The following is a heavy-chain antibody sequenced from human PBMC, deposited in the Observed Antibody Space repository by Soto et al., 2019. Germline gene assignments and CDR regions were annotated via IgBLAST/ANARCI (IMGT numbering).Heavy chain of an antibody. CDR2: IIPILGTP. CDR1: GDTFNNYA. D-gene: IGHD6-13*01. CDR3: ASSYGTSWYGDY. J-gene: IGHJ4*02. V-gene: IGHV1-69*01. Sequence: QVQLVQSGAEVKKPGSSVKVSCKASGDTFNNYAVTWVRQAPGQGLEWMGGIIPILGTPNYAQRFQGRVTITEDESTSKVYMELSSLRSEDTAVYYCASSYGTSWYGDYWGQGTLVTVSS.